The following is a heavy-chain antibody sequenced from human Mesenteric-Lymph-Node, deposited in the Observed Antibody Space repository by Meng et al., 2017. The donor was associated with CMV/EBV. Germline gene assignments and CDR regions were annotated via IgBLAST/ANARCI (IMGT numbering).Heavy chain of an antibody. CDR1: SGDYY. J-gene: IGHJ5*02. Sequence: SGDYYWSWVRQPPGKGMEWIGYVYYSGSTYFNPSLKSRVTISVDTSKNQFSLKLSSVTAADTAVYYCASTLDVGYGDYVGLSWFDPWGQGTLVTVSS. V-gene: IGHV4-30-4*08. D-gene: IGHD4-17*01. CDR2: VYYSGST. CDR3: ASTLDVGYGDYVGLSWFDP.